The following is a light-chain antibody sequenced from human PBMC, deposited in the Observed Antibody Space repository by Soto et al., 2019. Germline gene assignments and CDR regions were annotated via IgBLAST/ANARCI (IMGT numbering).Light chain of an antibody. CDR3: SSYAGINNLGV. J-gene: IGLJ1*01. V-gene: IGLV2-8*01. CDR2: EVN. Sequence: QSALTQPPSASGSPGQSVTISCTGTSRDVGGYKYVSWYQQHPGKAPKLMIFEVNKRPSGVPDRFSGAKSGNTASLTVSGLQAEDAADYYCSSYAGINNLGVFGTGTKLTVL. CDR1: SRDVGGYKY.